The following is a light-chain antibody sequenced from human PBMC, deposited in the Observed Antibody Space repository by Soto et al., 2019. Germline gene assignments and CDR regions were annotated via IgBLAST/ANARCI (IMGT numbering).Light chain of an antibody. CDR2: GAS. Sequence: VLRQSPGTLSLSPGERATLSCRASQTISSGYLAWYQQKPGQAPRRLIYGASSRATGIPDRFSGSGSGTDFTLTISRLEPEDFAVYYCQQYGSSRWTFGQGTKVDIK. V-gene: IGKV3-20*01. CDR3: QQYGSSRWT. CDR1: QTISSGY. J-gene: IGKJ1*01.